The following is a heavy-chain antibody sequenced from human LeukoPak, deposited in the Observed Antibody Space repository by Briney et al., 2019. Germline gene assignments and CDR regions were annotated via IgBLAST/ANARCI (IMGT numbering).Heavy chain of an antibody. Sequence: GGSLRLSCAASGFTFSNAWMSWVRQAPGKGLEWVAVISYDGSNKYYADSVKGRFTISRDNSKNSLYLQMNSLRAEDTAVYYCAKDRLWFGELLLDAFDIWGQGTMVTVSS. CDR1: GFTFSNAW. D-gene: IGHD3-10*01. J-gene: IGHJ3*02. V-gene: IGHV3-30*18. CDR2: ISYDGSNK. CDR3: AKDRLWFGELLLDAFDI.